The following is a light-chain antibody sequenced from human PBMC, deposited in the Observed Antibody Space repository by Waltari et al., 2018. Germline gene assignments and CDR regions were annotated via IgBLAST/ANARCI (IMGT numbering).Light chain of an antibody. V-gene: IGLV2-23*02. J-gene: IGLJ3*02. CDR3: CSYVGRNIGV. Sequence: QSALTQPASVSGSPGQSITISCTGTSSDVGFYNLVSCYQQHPDKAPNLLVYEVIARPSGVSNRFAGSKSGNTASLTISGRQAEDESDYYFCSYVGRNIGVFGGGTKVTVL. CDR1: SSDVGFYNL. CDR2: EVI.